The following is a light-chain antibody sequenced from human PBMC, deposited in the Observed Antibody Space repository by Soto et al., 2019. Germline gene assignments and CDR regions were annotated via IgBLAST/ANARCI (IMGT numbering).Light chain of an antibody. Sequence: DIQMTQSPSTLSASVGDRVTITCRASQSISSWLAWYQQKPGKAPQLLIYDASSLESGVPSRFSGSGSGTEFTLTIRSLQPDDFATYYCKQYNSIGTFGQGTKVDIK. CDR3: KQYNSIGT. V-gene: IGKV1-5*01. CDR2: DAS. J-gene: IGKJ1*01. CDR1: QSISSW.